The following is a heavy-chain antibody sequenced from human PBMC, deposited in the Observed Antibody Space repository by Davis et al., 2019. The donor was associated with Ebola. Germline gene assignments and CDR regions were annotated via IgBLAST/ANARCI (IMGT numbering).Heavy chain of an antibody. D-gene: IGHD3-22*01. CDR2: IRSKRYDGTT. CDR3: TRDRYNYGYYYYGMDV. V-gene: IGHV3-49*04. CDR1: GFTFGDYA. J-gene: IGHJ6*04. Sequence: GESLKISCTTSGFTFGDYAMTWVRQAPGRGLEWVGFIRSKRYDGTTQYAASMKGRFTISRDDSKSIAYLQINSLKTEDTAVYYCTRDRYNYGYYYYGMDVWGKGTTVTVSS.